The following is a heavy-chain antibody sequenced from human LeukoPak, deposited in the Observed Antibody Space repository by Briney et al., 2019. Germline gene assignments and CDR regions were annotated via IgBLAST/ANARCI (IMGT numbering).Heavy chain of an antibody. Sequence: GGSLRLSCAASGFTFSSYGMHWVRQAPGKGLEWVAVISYDGSNKYYADSVKGRFTISGDNSKNTLYLQMNSLRAEDTAVYYCARDSGTMYSSPTYLDYWGQGTLVTVSS. J-gene: IGHJ4*02. CDR2: ISYDGSNK. V-gene: IGHV3-30*03. CDR1: GFTFSSYG. CDR3: ARDSGTMYSSPTYLDY. D-gene: IGHD6-13*01.